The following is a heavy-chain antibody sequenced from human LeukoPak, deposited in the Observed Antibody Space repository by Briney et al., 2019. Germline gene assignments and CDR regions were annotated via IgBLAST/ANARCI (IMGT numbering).Heavy chain of an antibody. CDR1: GGTFSSYA. CDR2: IIPIFGTA. D-gene: IGHD6-13*01. Sequence: SVKVSCKASGGTFSSYAISWVRQAPGQGLEWMGKIIPIFGTANYAPKSQGRVTITTAESTSTAYMELSSLRSEDTAVYYCACRSSSSWYHSEYFQHWGQGTLVTVSS. J-gene: IGHJ1*01. CDR3: ACRSSSSWYHSEYFQH. V-gene: IGHV1-69*05.